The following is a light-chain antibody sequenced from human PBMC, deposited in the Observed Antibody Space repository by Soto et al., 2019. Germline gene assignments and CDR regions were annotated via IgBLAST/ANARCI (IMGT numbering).Light chain of an antibody. CDR2: EVS. CDR3: SSYTSSSAYV. CDR1: SSDVGGYNY. J-gene: IGLJ1*01. V-gene: IGLV2-14*01. Sequence: QSPLTQPASVSGSAGQSITISCTGTSSDVGGYNYVSWYQQHPGKAPKLMIYEVSNRPSGVSNRFSGSKSGNTASLTISGLQAEDEADYYCSSYTSSSAYVFGTGTKVTVL.